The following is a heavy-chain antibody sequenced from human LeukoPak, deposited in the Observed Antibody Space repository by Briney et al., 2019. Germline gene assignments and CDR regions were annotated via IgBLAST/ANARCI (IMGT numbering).Heavy chain of an antibody. Sequence: PGGSLRLSCAASGFTFSSYSMNWVRQAPGKGLEWVSSISSSSSYIYYADSVKGRFTISRDNAKNSLYLQMNSLRAEDTAVYYCARDLILPTYYYGSGTSGRGQGTLVTVSS. CDR3: ARDLILPTYYYGSGTSG. CDR2: ISSSSSYI. D-gene: IGHD3-10*01. J-gene: IGHJ4*02. CDR1: GFTFSSYS. V-gene: IGHV3-21*01.